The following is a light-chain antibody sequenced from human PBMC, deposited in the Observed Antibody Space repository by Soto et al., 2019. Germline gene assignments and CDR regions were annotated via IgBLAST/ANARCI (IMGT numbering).Light chain of an antibody. CDR2: DAS. V-gene: IGKV1-5*01. CDR1: QSISSW. Sequence: DIQMTQSPPTLSAFVGDRVTITCGASQSISSWLAWYQQKLGRAPRLLIYDASSLESGVPSRFSGSGYGTEFTLTISSLQPDDFATYYCQQYNTYSSLTFGGGTKVDIK. CDR3: QQYNTYSSLT. J-gene: IGKJ4*01.